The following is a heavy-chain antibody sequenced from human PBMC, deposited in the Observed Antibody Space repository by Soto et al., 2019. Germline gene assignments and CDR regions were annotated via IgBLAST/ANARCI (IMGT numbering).Heavy chain of an antibody. D-gene: IGHD3-10*01. CDR3: ARDRIYYGSGKSGYYYGMDV. Sequence: GGSLRLSCAASGFTFSSYEMNWVRQAPGKGLEWVSYISSSGSTIYYADSVRGRFTISRDNAKNSLYLQMNSLRAEDTAVYYCARDRIYYGSGKSGYYYGMDVWGQGTTVTVPS. CDR2: ISSSGSTI. J-gene: IGHJ6*02. V-gene: IGHV3-48*03. CDR1: GFTFSSYE.